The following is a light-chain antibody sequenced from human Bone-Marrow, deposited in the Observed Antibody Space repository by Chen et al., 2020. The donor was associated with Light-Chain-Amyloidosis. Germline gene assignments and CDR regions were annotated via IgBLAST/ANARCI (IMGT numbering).Light chain of an antibody. CDR1: NIGSTS. CDR2: DAS. Sequence: SYVLTQPSSVSVAPGQTATIACGGNNIGSTSVHWYQQTPGQAPLLVVYDASDRPSGIPERWSGCTSGNTATLTSSRVDAVDEADYYCQVWDRSSERPVFGGGTKLTVL. CDR3: QVWDRSSERPV. J-gene: IGLJ3*02. V-gene: IGLV3-21*02.